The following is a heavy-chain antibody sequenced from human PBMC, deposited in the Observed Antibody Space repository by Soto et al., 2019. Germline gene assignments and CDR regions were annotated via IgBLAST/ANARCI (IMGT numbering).Heavy chain of an antibody. D-gene: IGHD5-12*01. Sequence: GGSLRLSCAASGFTFSSYAMHWVRQAPGKGLEWVAVISYDGSNKYYADSVKGRFTISRDNSKNTLYLQMNSLRAEDTAVYYCASCRDGYNHYFDYWGQGPLVTVSS. CDR2: ISYDGSNK. CDR1: GFTFSSYA. V-gene: IGHV3-30-3*01. CDR3: ASCRDGYNHYFDY. J-gene: IGHJ4*02.